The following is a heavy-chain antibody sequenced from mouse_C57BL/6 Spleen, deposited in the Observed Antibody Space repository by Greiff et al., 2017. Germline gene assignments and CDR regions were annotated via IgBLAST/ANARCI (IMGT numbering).Heavy chain of an antibody. CDR1: GYTFTSYW. J-gene: IGHJ2*01. CDR2: IDPSDSYT. Sequence: QVQLQQSGAELVRPGTSVKLSCKASGYTFTSYWMHWVKQRPGQGLEWIGVIDPSDSYTNYNQKFKGKATLTVDTSSSTAYMQLSSLTSEDSAVYYCARSLDYGSLDYWGQGTTLTVSS. D-gene: IGHD1-1*01. CDR3: ARSLDYGSLDY. V-gene: IGHV1-59*01.